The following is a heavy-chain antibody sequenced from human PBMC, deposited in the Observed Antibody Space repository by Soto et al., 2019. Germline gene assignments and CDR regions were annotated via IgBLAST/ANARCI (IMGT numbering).Heavy chain of an antibody. Sequence: QVQLVQSGAEVRKPVASVKVSCKASGYTFNRHYIQWVRQAPGQGLEWMGMIDPSGGDTNYAKKFQGRVTLTSDTSTSTVYMALSSLRSEDTAVYYCAKRRGVGLTRSSFDYWGQGTLVIVSS. CDR1: GYTFNRHY. CDR2: IDPSGGDT. J-gene: IGHJ4*02. CDR3: AKRRGVGLTRSSFDY. D-gene: IGHD1-26*01. V-gene: IGHV1-46*02.